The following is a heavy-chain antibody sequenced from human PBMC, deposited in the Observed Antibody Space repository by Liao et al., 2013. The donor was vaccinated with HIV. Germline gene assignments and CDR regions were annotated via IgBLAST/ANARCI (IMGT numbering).Heavy chain of an antibody. CDR3: ARDPRDRRWFDS. Sequence: QVQLQESGPGLMKPSETLTLTCSVSGESISSYFWNWIRQRSGKGLEWIGRIYTTGTTDSNPSLKSRVTMSLDMSKNQISLKMTSLTAADTAVYFCARDPRDRRWFDSWGQGTLVTVSS. V-gene: IGHV4-4*07. J-gene: IGHJ5*01. CDR1: GESISSYF. D-gene: IGHD5-24*01. CDR2: IYTTGTT.